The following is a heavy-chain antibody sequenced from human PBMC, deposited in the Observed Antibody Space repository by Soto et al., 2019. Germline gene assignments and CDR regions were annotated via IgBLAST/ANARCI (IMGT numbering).Heavy chain of an antibody. CDR2: IYYSGST. Sequence: PSETLSLTCTVSGGSIGSYYWSWIRQPPGKGLEWIGYIYYSGSTNYNPSLKSRVTISVDTSKNQFSLKLSSVTAADTAVYYCARGYNWNDLGGMDVWGQGTTVTVSS. CDR3: ARGYNWNDLGGMDV. CDR1: GGSIGSYY. J-gene: IGHJ6*02. D-gene: IGHD1-20*01. V-gene: IGHV4-59*01.